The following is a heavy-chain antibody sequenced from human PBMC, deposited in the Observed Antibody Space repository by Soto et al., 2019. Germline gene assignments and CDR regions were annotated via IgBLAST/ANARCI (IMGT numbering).Heavy chain of an antibody. V-gene: IGHV1-24*01. CDR2: FDPEDGET. Sequence: ASVKVSCKVSGYTLTELSMHWVRQAPGKGLEWMGGFDPEDGETIYAQKFQGRVTMTEDTSTDTAYMELSSLRSEDTAVYYCARAKTSRSVLLWFGEPGAGSFDYWGQGTLVTVSS. J-gene: IGHJ4*02. CDR3: ARAKTSRSVLLWFGEPGAGSFDY. CDR1: GYTLTELS. D-gene: IGHD3-10*01.